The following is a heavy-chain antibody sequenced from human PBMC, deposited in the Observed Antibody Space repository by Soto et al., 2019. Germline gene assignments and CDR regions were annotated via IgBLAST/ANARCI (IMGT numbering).Heavy chain of an antibody. J-gene: IGHJ4*02. CDR2: IYYSGST. V-gene: IGHV4-61*08. D-gene: IGHD2-15*01. CDR3: ARHRKYCSGGSCHGGFDY. Sequence: PSETLSLTCTVSGGSISSGGYYWSWIRQHPGKGMEWIGYIYYSGSTYYNPSLKSRVTISVDTSKNQFSLKLSSVTAADTAVYYCARHRKYCSGGSCHGGFDYWGQGTLVTVSS. CDR1: GGSISSGGYY.